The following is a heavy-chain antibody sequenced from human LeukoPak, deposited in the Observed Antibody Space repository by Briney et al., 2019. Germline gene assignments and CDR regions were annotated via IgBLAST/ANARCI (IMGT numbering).Heavy chain of an antibody. CDR3: ARAPSTACSSTSCYNGLYYYYGMDV. CDR2: INHSGST. V-gene: IGHV4-34*01. CDR1: GGSFSGYY. Sequence: SETLSLTCARYGGSFSGYYWSWIRQPPGKGLEWIGEINHSGSTNYNPSLKSRVTISVDTSKNQFSLKLSSVTAADTAVYYCARAPSTACSSTSCYNGLYYYYGMDVWGQGTTVTVSS. J-gene: IGHJ6*02. D-gene: IGHD2-2*02.